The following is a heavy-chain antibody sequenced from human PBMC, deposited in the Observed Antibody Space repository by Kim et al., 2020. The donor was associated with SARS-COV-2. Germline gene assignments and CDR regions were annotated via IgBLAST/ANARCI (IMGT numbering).Heavy chain of an antibody. CDR1: GYTFTSYG. Sequence: ASVKVSCKASGYTFTSYGISWVRQAPGQGLEWMGWISAYNGNTNYAQKLQGRVTMTTDTSTSTAYMELRSLRFDDTAVYYCARGGVSYYVWGSYRYKLIFDCWGQGTLVTVSS. V-gene: IGHV1-18*04. D-gene: IGHD3-16*02. CDR3: ARGGVSYYVWGSYRYKLIFDC. J-gene: IGHJ4*02. CDR2: ISAYNGNT.